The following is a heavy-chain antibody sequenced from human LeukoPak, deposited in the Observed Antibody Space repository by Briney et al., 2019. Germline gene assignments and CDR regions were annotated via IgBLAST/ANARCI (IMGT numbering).Heavy chain of an antibody. V-gene: IGHV4-34*01. D-gene: IGHD5-12*01. CDR2: INHSGST. CDR1: GGSFSGYY. J-gene: IGHJ4*02. CDR3: ARLDIRTTWDAFDY. Sequence: SETPSLTCAVYGGSFSGYYWSWIRQPPGKGLEWIGEINHSGSTNYNPSLKSRVTISVDTSKNQFSLKLSSVTAADAAVYYCARLDIRTTWDAFDYWGRGTLVTVSS.